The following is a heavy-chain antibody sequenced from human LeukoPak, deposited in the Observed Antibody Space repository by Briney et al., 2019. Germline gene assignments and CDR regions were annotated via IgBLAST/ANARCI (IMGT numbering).Heavy chain of an antibody. CDR3: ARDSIAHFWSGYLYLDY. D-gene: IGHD3-3*02. CDR2: INPNSGGT. CDR1: GYTFTGYY. Sequence: ASVKFSCKASGYTFTGYYMHWVRQAPGQGLEGMGWINPNSGGTNYAQKFQGRVTMTRDTSISTAYMELSRLRSDDTALYYCARDSIAHFWSGYLYLDYWGQGTLVTVSS. J-gene: IGHJ4*02. V-gene: IGHV1-2*02.